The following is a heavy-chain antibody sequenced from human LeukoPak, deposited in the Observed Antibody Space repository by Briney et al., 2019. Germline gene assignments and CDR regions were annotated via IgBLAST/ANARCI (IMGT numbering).Heavy chain of an antibody. CDR3: ARAGERYYGSGSYPVYYYYYMDV. V-gene: IGHV1-69*05. D-gene: IGHD3-10*01. CDR1: GGTFSSYA. CDR2: IIPIFGTA. J-gene: IGHJ6*03. Sequence: SVKVSCKASGGTFSSYAISWVRQAPGQGLEWMGGIIPIFGTANYAQKFQGRVTITTDESTSTAYMELSSLRSEDTAVYYCARAGERYYGSGSYPVYYYYYMDVWGKGTTVTVFS.